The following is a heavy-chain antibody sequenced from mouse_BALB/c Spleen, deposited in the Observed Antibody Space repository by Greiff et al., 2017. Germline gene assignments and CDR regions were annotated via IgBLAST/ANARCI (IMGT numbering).Heavy chain of an antibody. CDR3: ARGLLFYAMDY. V-gene: IGHV5-6-5*01. CDR2: ISSGGST. CDR1: GFTFSSYA. J-gene: IGHJ4*01. D-gene: IGHD6-2*01. Sequence: EVKLMESGGGLVKPGGSLKLSCAASGFTFSSYAMSWVRQTPEKRLEWVASISSGGSTYYPDSVKGRFTISRDNARNILYLQMSSLRSEDTAMYYCARGLLFYAMDYWGQGTSVTVSS.